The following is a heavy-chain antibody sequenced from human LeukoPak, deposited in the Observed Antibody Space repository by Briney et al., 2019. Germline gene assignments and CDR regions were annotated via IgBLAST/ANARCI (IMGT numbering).Heavy chain of an antibody. CDR3: ARDGDYFGSGSHYYYYAMDV. V-gene: IGHV3-30*04. CDR1: GFTFSSYA. Sequence: GGSLRLSCAASGFTFSSYAMSWVRQAPGRGLEWVAVISSDGSNKYYADSVEGRFTISRDNSKSTLYLQMNSLRAEATAVYYCARDGDYFGSGSHYYYYAMDVWGKGTTVTVSS. D-gene: IGHD3-10*01. CDR2: ISSDGSNK. J-gene: IGHJ6*04.